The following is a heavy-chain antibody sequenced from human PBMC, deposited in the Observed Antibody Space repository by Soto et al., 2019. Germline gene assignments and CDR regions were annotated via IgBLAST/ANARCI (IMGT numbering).Heavy chain of an antibody. D-gene: IGHD3-3*01. CDR1: GFTFSSYA. CDR2: ISGSGGST. V-gene: IGHV3-23*01. CDR3: ASSPRGFGVAKKTYGMDV. J-gene: IGHJ6*02. Sequence: GGSLRLSCAASGFTFSSYAMSWVRQAPGKGLEWVSAISGSGGSTYYADSVKGRFTISRDNSKNTLYLQMNSLRAEDTAVYYCASSPRGFGVAKKTYGMDVWGQGTKVTVSS.